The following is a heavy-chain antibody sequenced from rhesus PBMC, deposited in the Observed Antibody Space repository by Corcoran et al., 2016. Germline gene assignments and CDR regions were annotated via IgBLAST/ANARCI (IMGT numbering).Heavy chain of an antibody. CDR1: GFSFSRYV. J-gene: IGHJ4*01. V-gene: IGHV3-136*01. D-gene: IGHD2-27*01. Sequence: EVQLVESGGGLVQPGESLRLSCAAPGFSFSRYVISGVSQVPRKGLEWGSYSRYTGKTIYYADAVKVRFTIARDNAKNALSLQMSSLRAEDTAVYYWTRVGMGSGIYCYDDWGQGVLVTVSS. CDR2: SRYTGKTI. CDR3: TRVGMGSGIYCYDD.